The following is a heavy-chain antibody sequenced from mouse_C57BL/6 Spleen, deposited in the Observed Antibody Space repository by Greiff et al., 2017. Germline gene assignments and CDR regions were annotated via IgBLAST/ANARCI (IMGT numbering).Heavy chain of an antibody. CDR3: ARHGYSLFAY. CDR2: ISGGGGNT. V-gene: IGHV5-9*01. Sequence: EVMLVESGGGLVKPGGSLKLSCAASGFTFSSYTMSWVRQTPEKRLEWVATISGGGGNTYYPDSVKGRFTISRDNAKNTLYLHMSSLRSEDTALYYCARHGYSLFAYWGQGTLVTVSA. D-gene: IGHD2-3*01. CDR1: GFTFSSYT. J-gene: IGHJ3*01.